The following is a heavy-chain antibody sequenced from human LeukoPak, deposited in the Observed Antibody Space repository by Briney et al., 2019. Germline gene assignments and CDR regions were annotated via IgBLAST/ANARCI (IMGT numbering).Heavy chain of an antibody. D-gene: IGHD3-10*01. Sequence: PGGSLRLSCAASGFTFTSYVMHWVRQAPGKGLQWVALISYDGSNKYYVDSVKGRFTISRDNSKNMLYLQTNSLRAEDTAVYYCAKNELLWFGEFDAFDIWGQGTMVTVSS. CDR3: AKNELLWFGEFDAFDI. CDR1: GFTFTSYV. J-gene: IGHJ3*02. CDR2: ISYDGSNK. V-gene: IGHV3-30*18.